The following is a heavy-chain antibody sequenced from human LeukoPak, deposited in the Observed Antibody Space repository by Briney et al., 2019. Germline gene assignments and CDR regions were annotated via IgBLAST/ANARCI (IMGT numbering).Heavy chain of an antibody. Sequence: GRSLRLSCAASGFTFRSYAMHWVRQTPGKGLEWVAVISSDGSNEYYADSVEGRFTISRDNSENTLVLQMNSLRAEDTAVYYCARDFGTGSGSYSYYYYGMDVWGQGTTVTVSS. CDR1: GFTFRSYA. D-gene: IGHD3-10*01. CDR2: ISSDGSNE. V-gene: IGHV3-30*04. CDR3: ARDFGTGSGSYSYYYYGMDV. J-gene: IGHJ6*02.